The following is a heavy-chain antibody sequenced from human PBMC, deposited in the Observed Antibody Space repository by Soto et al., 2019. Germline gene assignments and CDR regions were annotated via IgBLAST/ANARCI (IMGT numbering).Heavy chain of an antibody. CDR1: GGTFSSYA. Sequence: QVQLVQSGAEVKKPGSSVKVSCKASGGTFSSYAISWVRQAPGQGLEWMGGLIPNSGGTNYAQKFQGRVTMTRDTSISTAYMELSRLRSDDTAVYYCARGIFGVVIYYFDYWGQGTLVTVSS. D-gene: IGHD3-3*01. CDR3: ARGIFGVVIYYFDY. J-gene: IGHJ4*02. CDR2: LIPNSGGT. V-gene: IGHV1-2*02.